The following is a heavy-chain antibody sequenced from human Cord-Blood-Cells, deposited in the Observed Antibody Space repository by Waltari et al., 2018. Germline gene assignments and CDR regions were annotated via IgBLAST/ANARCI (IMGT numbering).Heavy chain of an antibody. CDR2: ISAYNGNT. CDR3: ARVEMATISDY. J-gene: IGHJ4*02. D-gene: IGHD5-12*01. V-gene: IGHV1-18*01. Sequence: QVQLVRSGAEVKRPGDSVTVYCKASGYISTSYGSSWLRQAPGQGPEWMGWISAYNGNTNYAQKLQGRVTMTTDTSTSTAYMELRSLRSDDTAVYYCARVEMATISDYWGQGTLVTVSS. CDR1: GYISTSYG.